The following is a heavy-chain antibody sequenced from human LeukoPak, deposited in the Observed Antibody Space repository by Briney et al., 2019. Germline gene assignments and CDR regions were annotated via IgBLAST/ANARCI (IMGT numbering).Heavy chain of an antibody. CDR3: ARPPAGFGELSVDY. Sequence: GESLKISCKASGYSFTSYWIAWVRQMPGKGLEWMGIIYPGDSDTRYSPSFQGQVTISADKPISTAYLQWSSLKASDTAMYYCARPPAGFGELSVDYWGQGTLVTVSS. D-gene: IGHD3-10*01. J-gene: IGHJ4*02. V-gene: IGHV5-51*01. CDR2: IYPGDSDT. CDR1: GYSFTSYW.